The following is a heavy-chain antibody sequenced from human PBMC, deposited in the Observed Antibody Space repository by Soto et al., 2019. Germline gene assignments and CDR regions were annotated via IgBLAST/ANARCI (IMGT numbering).Heavy chain of an antibody. Sequence: QLQLQESGPGLVKPSETLSLTCTVSGGSISSSSYYWGWIRQPPGKGLEWIGSIYYSGSTYYNPSLKSRVTISVDTSKNQCALKLSSVTAADTAVYYCARSQIVAGTVGGDWFDPWGQGNLVTVSS. CDR3: ARSQIVAGTVGGDWFDP. J-gene: IGHJ5*02. V-gene: IGHV4-39*01. CDR2: IYYSGST. D-gene: IGHD6-19*01. CDR1: GGSISSSSYY.